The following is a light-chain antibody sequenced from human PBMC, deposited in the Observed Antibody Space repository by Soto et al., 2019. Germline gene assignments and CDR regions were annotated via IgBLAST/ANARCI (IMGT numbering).Light chain of an antibody. V-gene: IGKV3-20*01. Sequence: EVVLTQSPGMLSLSPGERATLSCRASQSVSSSYLGWYQQRPGQAPRLLMYGASRRATGIPDRFSGSGSGKYFTLTISRLEPEDFAVYYCQQYGAQPYYFGQGTKMEIK. CDR3: QQYGAQPYY. CDR1: QSVSSSY. CDR2: GAS. J-gene: IGKJ2*01.